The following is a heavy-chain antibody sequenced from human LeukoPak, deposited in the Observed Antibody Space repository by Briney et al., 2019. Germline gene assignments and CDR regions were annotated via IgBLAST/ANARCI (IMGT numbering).Heavy chain of an antibody. J-gene: IGHJ6*03. Sequence: VASVKVSCKASGYTFTSYDINWVRQATGQGLEWMGWINPNSGTTGYAQKFQGRVTMTRNTSISTAYMQLSSLRSEDTAMYYCARVKRVVPTAMFGGLRYYMDVWGKGTTVTVSS. CDR1: GYTFTSYD. CDR3: ARVKRVVPTAMFGGLRYYMDV. CDR2: INPNSGTT. V-gene: IGHV1-8*01. D-gene: IGHD2-2*01.